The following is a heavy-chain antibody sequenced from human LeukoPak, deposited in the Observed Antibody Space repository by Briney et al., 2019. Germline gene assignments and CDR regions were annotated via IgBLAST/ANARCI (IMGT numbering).Heavy chain of an antibody. V-gene: IGHV4-38-2*02. CDR2: IYHSGST. D-gene: IGHD3-22*01. Sequence: PSETLSLTCTVSDYSISSGYYWGWIRQPPGKGLEWIGSIYHSGSTYYNPSLKSRVTISVDTSKNQFSLKLSSVTAADTAVYYCARVDYFDSSGFHYYFDYWGRGTLVTVSS. CDR1: DYSISSGYY. CDR3: ARVDYFDSSGFHYYFDY. J-gene: IGHJ4*02.